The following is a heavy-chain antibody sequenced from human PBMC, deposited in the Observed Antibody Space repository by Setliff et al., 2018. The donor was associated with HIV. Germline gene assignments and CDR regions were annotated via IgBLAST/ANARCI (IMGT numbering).Heavy chain of an antibody. V-gene: IGHV4-38-2*02. D-gene: IGHD4-4*01. CDR2: IYHSGNT. J-gene: IGHJ4*02. CDR3: ARSVMTTTNYFDY. Sequence: KSSETLSLTCTVSGYSISSDYWWGWIRQPPGKGLEWIGSIYHSGNTYYNPSLKSRVIISVDMSKNQFSLKLTSVTAADTAVFYCARSVMTTTNYFDYWGPGTLVTVSS. CDR1: GYSISSDYW.